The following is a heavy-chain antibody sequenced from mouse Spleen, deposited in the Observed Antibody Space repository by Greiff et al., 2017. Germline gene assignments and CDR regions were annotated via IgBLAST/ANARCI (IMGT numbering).Heavy chain of an antibody. CDR2: IDPENGDT. CDR3: TTSGTAY. D-gene: IGHD3-1*01. V-gene: IGHV14-4*01. CDR1: GFTIKDDY. Sequence: VQLQQSGAELVRPGASVKLSCTASGFTIKDDYMHWVKQRPEQGLEWIGWIDPENGDTEYASKFQGKATITADTSSNTAYLQLSSLTSEDTAVYYCTTSGTAYWGQGTLVTVSA. J-gene: IGHJ3*01.